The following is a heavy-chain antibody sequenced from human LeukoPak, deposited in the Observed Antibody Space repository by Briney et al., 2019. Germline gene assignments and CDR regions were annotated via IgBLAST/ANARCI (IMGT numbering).Heavy chain of an antibody. CDR2: ISSSSAYI. CDR3: ASSPRGVY. V-gene: IGHV3-21*01. D-gene: IGHD3-10*01. Sequence: GGSLRLSCAASGFTFSSYSMNWVRQAPGKGLEWVSSISSSSAYIYYADSMKGRFTISRDNAKNSLFLRMNSLRAEDTAVYYCASSPRGVYWGQGTLVTVSS. CDR1: GFTFSSYS. J-gene: IGHJ4*02.